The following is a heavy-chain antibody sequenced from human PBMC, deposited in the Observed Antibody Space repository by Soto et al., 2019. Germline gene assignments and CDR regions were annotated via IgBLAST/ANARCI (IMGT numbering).Heavy chain of an antibody. J-gene: IGHJ5*02. V-gene: IGHV4-39*01. D-gene: IGHD3-3*01. CDR3: ARREITRITIFGFGSGWFDP. CDR2: IYYSGST. CDR1: GGSISSSSYY. Sequence: QLQLQESGPGLVKPSETLSLTCTVSGGSISSSSYYWGWIRQPPGKGLEWIGSIYYSGSTYYNPSLKSRVTISVDTSKNQFSLKLSSVTAAATAVYYCARREITRITIFGFGSGWFDPWGQGTLVTVSS.